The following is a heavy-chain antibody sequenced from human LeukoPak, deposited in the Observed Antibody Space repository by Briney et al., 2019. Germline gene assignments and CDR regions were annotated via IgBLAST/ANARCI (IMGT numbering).Heavy chain of an antibody. Sequence: PSETLSLTCTVSGGSISSYYWNWIRQPPGKGLEWIGYIYYSGSTNYNPSLKSRVTISVDTSKSQFSLKLSPVTAADTAVYYCARDMAWGGHYFDYWGQGTLVTVSS. D-gene: IGHD2-15*01. J-gene: IGHJ4*02. V-gene: IGHV4-59*01. CDR2: IYYSGST. CDR3: ARDMAWGGHYFDY. CDR1: GGSISSYY.